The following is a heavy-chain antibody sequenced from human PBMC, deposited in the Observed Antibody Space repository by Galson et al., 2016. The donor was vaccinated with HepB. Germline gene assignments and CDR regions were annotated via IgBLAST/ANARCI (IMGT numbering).Heavy chain of an antibody. CDR3: ARDRLGAAPDHLDS. V-gene: IGHV1-18*04. CDR2: ISADGGDS. CDR1: GYTFSEHG. D-gene: IGHD6-25*01. Sequence: SVKVSCKASGYTFSEHGINWVRQAPGQGLEWMGWISADGGDSNYGGDFYQRVIMTTDISATTAYLEMRSLTVDDTAVYFCARDRLGAAPDHLDSWGQGTLVTVSP. J-gene: IGHJ4*02.